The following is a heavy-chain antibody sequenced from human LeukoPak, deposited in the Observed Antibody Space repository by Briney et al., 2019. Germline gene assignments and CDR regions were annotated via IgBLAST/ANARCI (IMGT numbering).Heavy chain of an antibody. J-gene: IGHJ6*03. CDR1: GFTFSSYW. CDR2: IKQDGSEK. CDR3: AREMATTLGGYYYYYMDV. V-gene: IGHV3-7*01. Sequence: GGSLRLSCAASGFTFSSYWMSWVRQAPGKGLEGVANIKQDGSEKYYVDSVKGRFTISRDNAKNSLYLQMNSLRAEDTAVYYCAREMATTLGGYYYYYMDVWGKGTTVTVSS. D-gene: IGHD5-24*01.